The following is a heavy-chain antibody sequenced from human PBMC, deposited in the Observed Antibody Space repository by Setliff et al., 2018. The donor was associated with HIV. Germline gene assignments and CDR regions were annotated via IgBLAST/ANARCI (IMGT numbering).Heavy chain of an antibody. Sequence: SETLSLTCAVYGGSFSGYYWTWIRQPPGRGLEWIGEIIHSGGTNYNPSVESRVTMSLDTSRDQFSLNLRSVTAADTAVYYCARVQVSGTYPIDYWGQGTLVTVSS. D-gene: IGHD3-10*01. CDR3: ARVQVSGTYPIDY. CDR2: IIHSGGT. CDR1: GGSFSGYY. J-gene: IGHJ4*02. V-gene: IGHV4-34*12.